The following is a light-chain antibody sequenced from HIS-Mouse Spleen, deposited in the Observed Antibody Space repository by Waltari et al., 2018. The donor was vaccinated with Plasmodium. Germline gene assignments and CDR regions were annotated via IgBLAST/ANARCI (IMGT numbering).Light chain of an antibody. CDR2: DVS. Sequence: QSALTQPRSVSGSPGQSVTISCPGTSSDVGGYNSVSWYQQHPGKAPKLMIYDVSKRPSGVPDRFSGSKSGNTASLTISGLQAEDEADYYCCSYAGSSTYVFGTGTKVTVL. V-gene: IGLV2-11*01. J-gene: IGLJ1*01. CDR3: CSYAGSSTYV. CDR1: SSDVGGYNS.